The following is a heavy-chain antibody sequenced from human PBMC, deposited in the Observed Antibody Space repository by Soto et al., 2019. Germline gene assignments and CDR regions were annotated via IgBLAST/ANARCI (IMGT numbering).Heavy chain of an antibody. CDR2: IWYDASKQ. Sequence: GGFLRLSCEASGFSFSVYGLHWVRQAPGTGLEWVAVIWYDASKQFYAGSVEGRFTISRDNSKATLYLQMNSLRAEDTAVYYCAAWAEGATEVHWGQGTLVTVSS. CDR3: AAWAEGATEVH. CDR1: GFSFSVYG. D-gene: IGHD2-15*01. J-gene: IGHJ4*02. V-gene: IGHV3-33*01.